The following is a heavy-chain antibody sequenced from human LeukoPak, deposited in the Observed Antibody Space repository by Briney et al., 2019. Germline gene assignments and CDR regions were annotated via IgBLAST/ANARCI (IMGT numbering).Heavy chain of an antibody. CDR2: IYYSGST. CDR1: GGSTSSYY. J-gene: IGHJ5*02. D-gene: IGHD3-22*01. V-gene: IGHV4-59*01. Sequence: SETLSLTCTVSGGSTSSYYWSWIRQPPGKGLEWIGYIYYSGSTNYNPSLKSRVTISVDTSKNQFSLKLSSVTAADTAVYYCARTNYDMRTSSRFWPWFDPWGQGTLVTVSS. CDR3: ARTNYDMRTSSRFWPWFDP.